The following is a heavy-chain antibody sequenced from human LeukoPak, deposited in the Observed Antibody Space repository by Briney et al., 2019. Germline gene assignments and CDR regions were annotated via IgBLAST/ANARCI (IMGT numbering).Heavy chain of an antibody. CDR1: GFSLSTSGVG. V-gene: IGHV2-5*02. CDR2: IYWDDDK. Sequence: SGPTLVKPTQTLTLTRTFSGFSLSTSGVGVGWIRQPPGKALEWLALIYWDDDKRYSPSLKSRLTITKDTSKNQVVLTMTNMDPVDTATYYCAHSPITVVRGADGFDYWGQGTLVTVS. J-gene: IGHJ4*01. D-gene: IGHD3-10*01. CDR3: AHSPITVVRGADGFDY.